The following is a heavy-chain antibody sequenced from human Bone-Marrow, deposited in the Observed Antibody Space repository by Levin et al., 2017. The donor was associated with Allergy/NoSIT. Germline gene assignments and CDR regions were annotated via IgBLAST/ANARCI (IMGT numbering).Heavy chain of an antibody. D-gene: IGHD1-26*01. CDR1: GGSISRGAYS. J-gene: IGHJ4*02. CDR3: ARGRRVTVGPIVDYYFDQ. CDR2: IYHTGTT. Sequence: PSETLSLTCAVSGGSISRGAYSWGWIRQPPGKGLEWIGYIYHTGTTYNNPSLKSRVSISVDRSKNQFSLNLSSVTAADTAVYYCARGRRVTVGPIVDYYFDQWGQGTLVTVSS. V-gene: IGHV4-30-2*01.